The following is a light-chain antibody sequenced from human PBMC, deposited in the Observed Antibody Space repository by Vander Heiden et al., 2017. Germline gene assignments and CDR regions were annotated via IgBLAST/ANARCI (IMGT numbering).Light chain of an antibody. Sequence: LCHPHSVSKPPALTVAISSSRSRGSIARNYAQWYHYRPACSPTTVLYVTIRGPSSVPDRYSGSIATSCNSASLSISGRVTEDEADYYCQSYDSNDLVLFGGGTKLTVL. CDR3: QSYDSNDLVL. V-gene: IGLV6-57*01. J-gene: IGLJ2*01. CDR2: VTI. CDR1: RGSIARNY.